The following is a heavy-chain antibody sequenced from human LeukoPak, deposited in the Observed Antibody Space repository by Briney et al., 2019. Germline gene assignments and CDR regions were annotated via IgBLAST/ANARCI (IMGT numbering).Heavy chain of an antibody. V-gene: IGHV3-23*01. D-gene: IGHD2-21*02. J-gene: IGHJ4*02. CDR1: GFTFSSYW. CDR3: AKSLAYCGGDCPENFDY. CDR2: ISGSGGST. Sequence: PGGSLRLSCAASGFTFSSYWMSWVRQAPGKGLEWVSAISGSGGSTYYADSVKGRFTISRDNSKNTLYLQMNSLRAEDTAVYYCAKSLAYCGGDCPENFDYWGQGTLVTVSS.